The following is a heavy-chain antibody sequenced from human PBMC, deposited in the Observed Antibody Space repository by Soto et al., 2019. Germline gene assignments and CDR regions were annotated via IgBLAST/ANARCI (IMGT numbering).Heavy chain of an antibody. Sequence: QLHLQESGPGLVKPSATLSPTCTASGGSISSHSYYCGWIRQSPGKGLEWIGSISYTGTIYYNPSLQSRVTMSVDTSENQISLRLSSMTAAVTSVYYSASHVHNHGYEYYLDSWCQGTQVTLYS. V-gene: IGHV4-39*01. J-gene: IGHJ4*02. D-gene: IGHD3-3*01. CDR1: GGSISSHSYY. CDR3: ASHVHNHGYEYYLDS. CDR2: ISYTGTI.